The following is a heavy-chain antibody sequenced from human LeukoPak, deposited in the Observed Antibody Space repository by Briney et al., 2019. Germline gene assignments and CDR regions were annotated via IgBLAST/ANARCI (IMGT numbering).Heavy chain of an antibody. Sequence: SETLSLTCTVSGGSISSFYWGWIRQPPGKGLEWIGYIYYSGSTNYNPSLKSRVTISVDTSKNQFSLKLSSVTAADTAVYYCARGRSRWTGYSNWFDPWGQGTLVTVSS. J-gene: IGHJ5*02. CDR1: GGSISSFY. CDR2: IYYSGST. V-gene: IGHV4-59*01. CDR3: ARGRSRWTGYSNWFDP. D-gene: IGHD3/OR15-3a*01.